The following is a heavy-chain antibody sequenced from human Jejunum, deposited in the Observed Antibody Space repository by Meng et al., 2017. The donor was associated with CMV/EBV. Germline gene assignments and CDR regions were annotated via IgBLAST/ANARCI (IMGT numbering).Heavy chain of an antibody. D-gene: IGHD6-19*01. CDR2: ININTGNP. CDR1: GYTFTSSS. CDR3: ARGNGWRFDY. J-gene: IGHJ4*02. V-gene: IGHV7-4-1*01. Sequence: GPVVQSWSELKKPGDSVKVSCQAAGYTFTSSSMNWVRHAPGQGLEWMGWININTGNPTYAQGFTGRFVFSLDTSVSTAYLQIDSLKADDTAVYYCARGNGWRFDYWGQGTLVTVSS.